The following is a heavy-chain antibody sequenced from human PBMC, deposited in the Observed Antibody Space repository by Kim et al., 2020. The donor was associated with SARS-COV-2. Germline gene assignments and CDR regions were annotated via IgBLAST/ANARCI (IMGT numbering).Heavy chain of an antibody. D-gene: IGHD6-19*01. V-gene: IGHV3-74*01. CDR3: ARVRSQYSSGWYGLDY. Sequence: SVTGRFTISRDNAKNTLYLQMNSLGAEDTAVYYCARVRSQYSSGWYGLDYWGQGTLVTVSS. J-gene: IGHJ4*02.